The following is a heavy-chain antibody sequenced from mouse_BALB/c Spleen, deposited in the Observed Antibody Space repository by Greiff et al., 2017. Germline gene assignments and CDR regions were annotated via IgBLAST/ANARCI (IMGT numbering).Heavy chain of an antibody. CDR2: ISNGGGST. D-gene: IGHD2-1*01. Sequence: EVKLMESGGGLVQPGGSLKLSCAASGFTFSSYTMPWVRQTPEKRLEWVAYISNGGGSTYYPDTVKGRFTISRDNAKNTLYLQMSSLKSEDTAVYYCARQPYGNYVDYWGQGTTLTVSS. J-gene: IGHJ2*01. CDR3: ARQPYGNYVDY. V-gene: IGHV5-12-2*01. CDR1: GFTFSSYT.